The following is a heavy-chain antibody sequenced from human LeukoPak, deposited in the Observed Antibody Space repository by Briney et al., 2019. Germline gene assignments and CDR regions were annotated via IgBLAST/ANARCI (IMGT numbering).Heavy chain of an antibody. CDR1: GFAFSTFG. D-gene: IGHD6-13*01. CDR3: AKRMGPSIAAADLDY. J-gene: IGHJ4*02. Sequence: GGSLRLSCTASGFAFSTFGMHWVRQAPGKGLEWVAVISYDGSNKYYADSVKGRLTISRDNSKNTLFLQMNSLRAEDTAVYYCAKRMGPSIAAADLDYWGQGTLVTVSS. CDR2: ISYDGSNK. V-gene: IGHV3-30*18.